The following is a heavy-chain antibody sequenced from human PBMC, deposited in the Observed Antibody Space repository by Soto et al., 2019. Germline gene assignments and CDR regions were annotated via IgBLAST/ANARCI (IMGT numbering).Heavy chain of an antibody. CDR2: INAGNGNT. Sequence: ASVKVSCKASGYTFTSYAMHWERKAPGQRLEWMGWINAGNGNTKYSQKFQGRVTITRDTSASTAYMELSSLRSEDTAVYYCARDSFLTAPIETGPLNPYWYFDLWGRGTLVTVSS. CDR1: GYTFTSYA. CDR3: ARDSFLTAPIETGPLNPYWYFDL. D-gene: IGHD1-1*01. V-gene: IGHV1-3*01. J-gene: IGHJ2*01.